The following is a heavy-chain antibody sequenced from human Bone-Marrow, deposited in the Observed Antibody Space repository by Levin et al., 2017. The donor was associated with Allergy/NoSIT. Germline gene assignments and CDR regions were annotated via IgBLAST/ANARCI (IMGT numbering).Heavy chain of an antibody. CDR2: ISGSGGST. CDR1: GFTFSSYA. D-gene: IGHD5-18*01. J-gene: IGHJ4*02. V-gene: IGHV3-23*01. Sequence: GESLKISCAASGFTFSSYAMSWVRQAPGKGLEWVSAISGSGGSTYYADSVKGRFTISRDNSKNTLYLQMNSLRAEDTAVYYCAKSGPSGYSFYFDYWGQGTLVTVSS. CDR3: AKSGPSGYSFYFDY.